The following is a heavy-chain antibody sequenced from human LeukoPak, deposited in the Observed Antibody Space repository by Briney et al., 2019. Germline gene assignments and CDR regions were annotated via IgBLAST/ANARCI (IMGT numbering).Heavy chain of an antibody. CDR3: ARHGYSYGPYFDY. Sequence: PSETLSLTCTVSGDSISSYYWSWIRQPPGKGLEWIGYIYYSGSTNYNPSLKSRVTISVDTSKNQLSLKLSSVTAADTAVYYCARHGYSYGPYFDYWGQGTLVIVPS. J-gene: IGHJ4*02. D-gene: IGHD5-18*01. CDR1: GDSISSYY. V-gene: IGHV4-59*01. CDR2: IYYSGST.